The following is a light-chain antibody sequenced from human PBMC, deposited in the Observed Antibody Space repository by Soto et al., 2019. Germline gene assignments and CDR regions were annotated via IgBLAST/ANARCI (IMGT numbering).Light chain of an antibody. CDR2: DVS. CDR1: SSDVGGYNY. J-gene: IGLJ3*02. Sequence: SVLTQPASVSGSPGQSITISCTGTSSDVGGYNYVSWYQQQPGKAPKLMIYDVSNRPSGVSNRFSGSKSGNTASLTISGLQAEDEADYYCSSYTSSSTWVFGGGTKVTVL. CDR3: SSYTSSSTWV. V-gene: IGLV2-14*01.